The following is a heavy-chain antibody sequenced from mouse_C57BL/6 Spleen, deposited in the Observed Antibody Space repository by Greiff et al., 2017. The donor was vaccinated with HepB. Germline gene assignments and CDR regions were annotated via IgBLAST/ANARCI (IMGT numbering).Heavy chain of an antibody. CDR1: GYSITSGYY. CDR3: ARHDYYGSSYGFAY. CDR2: ISYDGSN. D-gene: IGHD1-1*01. Sequence: DVKVEESGPGLVKPSQSLSLTCSVTGYSITSGYYWNWIRQFPGNKLEWMGYISYDGSNNYNPSLKNRISITRDTSKNQFFLTLNSGTTEDTATYYCARHDYYGSSYGFAYWGQGTLVTVSA. V-gene: IGHV3-6*01. J-gene: IGHJ3*01.